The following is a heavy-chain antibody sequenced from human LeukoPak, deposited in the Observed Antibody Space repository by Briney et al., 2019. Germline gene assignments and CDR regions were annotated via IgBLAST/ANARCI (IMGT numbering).Heavy chain of an antibody. D-gene: IGHD3-10*01. V-gene: IGHV3-30*04. CDR2: ISYDGTKA. CDR1: GFTFSSSN. CDR3: EREWFGESN. J-gene: IGHJ4*02. Sequence: GGSLRLSCAPSGFTFSSSNMHWVRQSPGKGLEWLALISYDGTKAYYADSVKGRFTISRDNSKNTLFLQMNSLSAEDTAMYYCEREWFGESNWGQGTLVIVSS.